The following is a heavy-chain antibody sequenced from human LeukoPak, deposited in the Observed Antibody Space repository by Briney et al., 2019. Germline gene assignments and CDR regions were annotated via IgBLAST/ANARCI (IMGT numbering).Heavy chain of an antibody. Sequence: GGSLRLSCAASGFTFSSYDMHWVRQATGKGLEWVSAIGTAGDTYYPGSVKGRFTISRENAKNSLYLQMNSLRAGDTAVYYCARGGFSGDENWFDPWGQGTLVTVSS. V-gene: IGHV3-13*01. CDR2: IGTAGDT. CDR1: GFTFSSYD. D-gene: IGHD5-12*01. J-gene: IGHJ5*02. CDR3: ARGGFSGDENWFDP.